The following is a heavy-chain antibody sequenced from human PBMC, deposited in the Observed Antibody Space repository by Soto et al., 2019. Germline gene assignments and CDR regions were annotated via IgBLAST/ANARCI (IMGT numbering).Heavy chain of an antibody. CDR1: GFICSSYD. V-gene: IGHV3-23*01. J-gene: IGHJ3*02. CDR3: AKATATGGGAFDI. Sequence: GGSLRLSCAASGFICSSYDMSWVRQAPGKGLEWVSTILVGGSTHYPDSVKGRFTISRDNSKNTVSLQMNSLTAGDTAVYYCAKATATGGGAFDICGQGTMVTVSS. D-gene: IGHD2-8*02. CDR2: ILVGGST.